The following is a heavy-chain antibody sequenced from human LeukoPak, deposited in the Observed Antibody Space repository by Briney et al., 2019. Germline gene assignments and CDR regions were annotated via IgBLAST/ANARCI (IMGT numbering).Heavy chain of an antibody. V-gene: IGHV3-23*01. CDR2: ISGSGGST. Sequence: GGSLRLSCAASGFTFSSYAMSWVRQAPGKGLEWVSAISGSGGSTYYADSVKGRFTISRDNSENTLYLQMNSLRAEDTAVYYCAKDETDYGDSAFDYWGQGTLVTVSS. D-gene: IGHD4-17*01. J-gene: IGHJ4*02. CDR3: AKDETDYGDSAFDY. CDR1: GFTFSSYA.